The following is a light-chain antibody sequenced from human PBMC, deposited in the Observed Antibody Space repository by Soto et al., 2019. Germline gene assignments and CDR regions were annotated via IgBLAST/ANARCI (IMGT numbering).Light chain of an antibody. CDR1: SSDIGAHNF. J-gene: IGLJ6*01. Sequence: QCALTHPASVSGSPGQAITVSCSGSSSDIGAHNFVSRYQQHPRKAPKLIIDEVINRPSGVSDRFSGSKSGNTASLTISGLQSEDEADYYCNSYTTSNTFVFGSGTKVTVL. CDR2: EVI. CDR3: NSYTTSNTFV. V-gene: IGLV2-14*03.